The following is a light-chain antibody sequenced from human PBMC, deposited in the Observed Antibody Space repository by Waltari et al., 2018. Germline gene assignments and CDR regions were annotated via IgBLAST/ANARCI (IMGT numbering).Light chain of an antibody. CDR3: QQRNKWPVT. Sequence: DIVLTQSPATLSLSPGERATLSCRASQSVANYLAWYQQKPGQAPRLLIYDVSNRATDNPSKFNGSWVSTNFTLNISELKPEDIAVYYCQQRNKWPVTFGGGTKVEIK. CDR2: DVS. J-gene: IGKJ4*01. CDR1: QSVANY. V-gene: IGKV3-11*01.